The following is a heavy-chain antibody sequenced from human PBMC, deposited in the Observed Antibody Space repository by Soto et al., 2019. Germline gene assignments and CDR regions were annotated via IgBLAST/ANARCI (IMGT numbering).Heavy chain of an antibody. Sequence: QVHLVQSGAEVKKPGASVKVSCKASGYNFTSYGITWVRQAPGQGLEWMGWISAHNGNTDYAQKLQGRVIVTRDTSTSTAYMERRSRIADDTAVYYCARGRYGDYWGQGALVTVSS. CDR3: ARGRYGDY. D-gene: IGHD1-1*01. V-gene: IGHV1-18*01. CDR1: GYNFTSYG. CDR2: ISAHNGNT. J-gene: IGHJ4*02.